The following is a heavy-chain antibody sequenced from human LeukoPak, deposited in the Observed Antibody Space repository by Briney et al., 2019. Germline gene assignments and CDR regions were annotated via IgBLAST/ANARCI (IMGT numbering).Heavy chain of an antibody. CDR2: IGSKANSYAT. CDR1: GFTFRVSA. CDR3: TRALYYYDSSGYYGHLDY. Sequence: GGSLRLSCAASGFTFRVSAIHWVRQASGKGLEGVGRIGSKANSYATAYAASVKGRFTISRDDSKNTAYLQMNTPKTEDTAVYYGTRALYYYDSSGYYGHLDYWGQGTLVTVSS. D-gene: IGHD3-22*01. J-gene: IGHJ4*02. V-gene: IGHV3-73*01.